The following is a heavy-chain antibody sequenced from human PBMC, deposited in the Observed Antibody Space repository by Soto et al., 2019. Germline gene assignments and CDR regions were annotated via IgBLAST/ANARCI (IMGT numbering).Heavy chain of an antibody. D-gene: IGHD3-16*01. CDR2: ITGRGDAT. CDR3: ARGPYDYIWARHDS. Sequence: GGSLRLSCAASGLSTSGPAVNWVRQAPEKGLEWISGITGRGDATYYADSVRGRFTISRDNSKNTVYLQMSSLRVEDTAIYYCARGPYDYIWARHDSWGQGTLVTVSS. CDR1: GLSTSGPA. V-gene: IGHV3-23*01. J-gene: IGHJ5*02.